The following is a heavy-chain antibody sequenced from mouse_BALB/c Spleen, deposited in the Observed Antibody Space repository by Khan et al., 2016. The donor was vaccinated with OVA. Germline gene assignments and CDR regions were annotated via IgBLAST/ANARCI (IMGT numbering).Heavy chain of an antibody. Sequence: QIQLVQSGPELKKPGETVKISCKASGYTFTDYGMNWVKQAPGKGLKWMGWINTYTGEPTSADDFKGRFAFSLETSASTASLQIINLKNEDTATYCCARSQGNYLFTYWGQGTLVTVSA. D-gene: IGHD2-1*01. V-gene: IGHV9-3-1*01. CDR2: INTYTGEP. CDR1: GYTFTDYG. CDR3: ARSQGNYLFTY. J-gene: IGHJ3*01.